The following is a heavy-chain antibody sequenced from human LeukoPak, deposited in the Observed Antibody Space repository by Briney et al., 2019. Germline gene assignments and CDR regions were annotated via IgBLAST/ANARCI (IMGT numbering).Heavy chain of an antibody. CDR1: GFSFSSYG. J-gene: IGHJ4*02. Sequence: PGGSLRLSCAASGFSFSSYGMSWVRQAPGKGLEWVSSISSSGSSTYYADSMKGRFTISRDNSKSTVYLQMNSLRAEDTAVYYCAEITMIRGFDYWGQGTLVTVSS. CDR2: ISSSGSST. D-gene: IGHD3-10*01. V-gene: IGHV3-23*01. CDR3: AEITMIRGFDY.